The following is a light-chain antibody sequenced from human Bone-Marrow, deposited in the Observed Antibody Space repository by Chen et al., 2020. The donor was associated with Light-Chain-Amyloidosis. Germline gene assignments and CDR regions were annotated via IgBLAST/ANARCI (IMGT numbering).Light chain of an antibody. CDR1: SSDIGAYNY. Sequence: QTALTHPCSVSGSPRQSVTFSCTGTSSDIGAYNYVSWYQQQPGKAPKVMIYDGTMRPSGVSDRFSGSKSGTTASLTISGLQAEDEGDYYCCSHGGSYTLIFGGGTRLTVL. V-gene: IGLV2-11*01. CDR3: CSHGGSYTLI. J-gene: IGLJ2*01. CDR2: DGT.